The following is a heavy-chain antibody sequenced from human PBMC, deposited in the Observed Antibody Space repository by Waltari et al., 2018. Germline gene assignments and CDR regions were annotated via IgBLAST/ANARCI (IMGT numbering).Heavy chain of an antibody. CDR1: GYIFSNYG. D-gene: IGHD1-26*01. J-gene: IGHJ4*02. CDR3: ARVGRLATGAVDF. CDR2: IRAYTSVS. Sequence: QVLLMQSADDLKKPGASVRVSCKASGYIFSNYGVTWVRQAPGQGLEWMGWIRAYTSVSKLTEKFQGRLTLTTDTSTGTAYMDLASLTADDTAVYYCARVGRLATGAVDFWGPGTRVIVSS. V-gene: IGHV1-18*01.